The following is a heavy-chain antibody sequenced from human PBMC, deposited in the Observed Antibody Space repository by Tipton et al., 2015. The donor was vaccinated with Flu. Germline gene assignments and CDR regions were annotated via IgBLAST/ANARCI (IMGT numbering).Heavy chain of an antibody. V-gene: IGHV6-1*01. CDR1: GDSVSSNSAA. J-gene: IGHJ4*02. Sequence: TLSLTCAISGDSVSSNSAAWSWIRQSPSRGLEWLGRTYYRSKWYNDYAVSVKSRITINPDTSKNQFSLQLNSVTPKDTAVYYCARAVRVGSPPFDYWGQGTLVTVSS. CDR3: ARAVRVGSPPFDY. D-gene: IGHD1-26*01. CDR2: TYYRSKWYN.